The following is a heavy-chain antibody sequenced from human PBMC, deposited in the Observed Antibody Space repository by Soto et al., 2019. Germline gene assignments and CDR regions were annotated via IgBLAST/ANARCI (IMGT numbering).Heavy chain of an antibody. CDR1: GYRFTSYY. J-gene: IGHJ3*02. CDR2: INPSGGST. Sequence: GTSVKPSCEARGYRFTSYYLHWVRQAPKQGLEWMGIINPSGGSTSYAQKFQGRVTMTRDTSTSTVYMELSSLRSEDTAVYYCARDPNPSTIAGAGTVAFDIWGQGTMVTVSS. CDR3: ARDPNPSTIAGAGTVAFDI. D-gene: IGHD6-19*01. V-gene: IGHV1-46*03.